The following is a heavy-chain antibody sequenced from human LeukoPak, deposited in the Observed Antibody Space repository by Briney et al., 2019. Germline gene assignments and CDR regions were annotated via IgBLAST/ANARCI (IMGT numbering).Heavy chain of an antibody. D-gene: IGHD1-26*01. V-gene: IGHV4-39*07. CDR2: MWFGATT. CDR1: GDSISSSNSY. J-gene: IGHJ4*02. Sequence: SETLSLTCTVSGDSISSSNSYWGWIRQPPGKGLEWIGSMWFGATTSYDPSLKSRVTISIDPSKNQFSLKLSSVTAADTALYYCARSRRGSYFQDYWGQGTLVTVSS. CDR3: ARSRRGSYFQDY.